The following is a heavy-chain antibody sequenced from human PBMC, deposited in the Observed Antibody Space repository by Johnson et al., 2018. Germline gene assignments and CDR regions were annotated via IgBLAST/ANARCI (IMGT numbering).Heavy chain of an antibody. D-gene: IGHD3-3*01. CDR1: GFSFSAYG. V-gene: IGHV3-33*01. J-gene: IGHJ6*03. Sequence: QVQLVQSGGGVVQPGRSLRLSCAASGFSFSAYGMNWVRQGPGKGPECVAVIWNAGSYKKYADSVQGGFTIPRDNPKQSQYLQMNRRRAEDPAVYDCARVAEGFWNYLYSYHYYHMDVWGKGTTVTFSS. CDR3: ARVAEGFWNYLYSYHYYHMDV. CDR2: IWNAGSYK.